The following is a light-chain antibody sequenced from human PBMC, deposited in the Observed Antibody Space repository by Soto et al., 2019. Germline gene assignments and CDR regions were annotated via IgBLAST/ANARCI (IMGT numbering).Light chain of an antibody. CDR1: SGHSSYA. Sequence: QPVLTQSPSASASLGASVKITCTLSSGHSSYAITWHQQQPEKGPRYLMKLHSDGSHSKGDGIPDRFSGSSSGPERYLTISSLKSDDEADYYCHTWGTDIVVFGGGTKLTVL. CDR3: HTWGTDIVV. J-gene: IGLJ2*01. CDR2: LHSDGSH. V-gene: IGLV4-69*01.